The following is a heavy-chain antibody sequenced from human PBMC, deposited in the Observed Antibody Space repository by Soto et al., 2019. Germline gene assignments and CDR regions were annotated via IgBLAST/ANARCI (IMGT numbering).Heavy chain of an antibody. V-gene: IGHV3-9*01. Sequence: GGSLRLSCAASGFTCDDYAMHWVRQAPGKGLEWVSGISWNSGSIGYADSVKGRFTISRDNAKNSLSLQMNNLRPDDTAVYYCARVAGGLGGPTYNWFDPWGQGTLVTVSS. J-gene: IGHJ5*02. CDR2: ISWNSGSI. CDR1: GFTCDDYA. CDR3: ARVAGGLGGPTYNWFDP. D-gene: IGHD1-26*01.